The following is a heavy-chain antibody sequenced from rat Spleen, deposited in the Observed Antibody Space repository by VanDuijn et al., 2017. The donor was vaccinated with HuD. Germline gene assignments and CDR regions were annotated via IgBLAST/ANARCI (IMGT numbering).Heavy chain of an antibody. CDR1: GFTFSDYY. D-gene: IGHD1-6*01. Sequence: EVQLVESGGGLVQPGRSLKLSCAASGFTFSDYYMAWVRQAPKTGLEWVASISYEGSSTYYGDSVKGRFTISRDNAKSTLYLQMNSLRSEDTATYYCARHGYVCFDYWGQGVMVTVSS. CDR3: ARHGYVCFDY. CDR2: ISYEGSST. V-gene: IGHV5-22*01. J-gene: IGHJ2*01.